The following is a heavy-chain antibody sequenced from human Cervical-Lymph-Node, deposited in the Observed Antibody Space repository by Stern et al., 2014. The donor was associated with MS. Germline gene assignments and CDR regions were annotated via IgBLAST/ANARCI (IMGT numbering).Heavy chain of an antibody. D-gene: IGHD6-13*01. CDR2: IMILFGTT. Sequence: VQLVESGAEVKKPGSSLKVSCKTSGGPFSSFEISWVRQAPGQGLAWLGGIMILFGTTNYAQRIQGRVTIIAAESTNPVSMELSSLKSEDTAVYYCVREQGGIAASWGQGTLVTVSS. J-gene: IGHJ4*02. V-gene: IGHV1-69*01. CDR1: GGPFSSFE. CDR3: VREQGGIAAS.